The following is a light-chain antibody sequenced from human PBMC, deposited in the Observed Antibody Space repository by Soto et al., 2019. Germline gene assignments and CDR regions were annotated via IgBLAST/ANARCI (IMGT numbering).Light chain of an antibody. CDR3: QHYNDYPWT. V-gene: IGKV1-5*03. CDR1: QSISDW. CDR2: KAS. Sequence: DTQMTQSPSTLSASVGDRVTITCRASQSISDWLAWYQQKPGKAPKLLIYKASRSQSGVPSRFSGSGSGTEFTLTISGLQAEDFATYYCQHYNDYPWTFGQGTKVEI. J-gene: IGKJ1*01.